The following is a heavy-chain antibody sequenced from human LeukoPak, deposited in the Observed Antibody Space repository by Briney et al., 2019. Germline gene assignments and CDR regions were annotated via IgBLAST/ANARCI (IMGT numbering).Heavy chain of an antibody. Sequence: SETPSLTCTVSGGSISSSSYYWGWIRQPPGKGLEWIGSIYYSGSTYYNPSLKSRVTISVDTSKNQFSLKLSSVTAADTAVYYCARVHCSSTSCSREDYYYYMDVWGKGTTVTVSS. D-gene: IGHD2-2*01. CDR2: IYYSGST. CDR3: ARVHCSSTSCSREDYYYYMDV. V-gene: IGHV4-39*01. J-gene: IGHJ6*03. CDR1: GGSISSSSYY.